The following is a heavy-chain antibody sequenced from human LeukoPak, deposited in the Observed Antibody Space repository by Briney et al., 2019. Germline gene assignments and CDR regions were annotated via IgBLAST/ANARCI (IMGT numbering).Heavy chain of an antibody. V-gene: IGHV4-39*01. CDR3: ARQRYNWNDYDY. J-gene: IGHJ4*02. CDR2: IYYSGST. CDR1: GGSISSSSYY. D-gene: IGHD1-20*01. Sequence: SETLSLTCTVSGGSISSSSYYWGWIRQPPGKGLEWIGSIYYSGSTYYNPSLKSRVTISVDTSKNQFSLKLSSVTAADTAVYYCARQRYNWNDYDYWGQGTLDTVSS.